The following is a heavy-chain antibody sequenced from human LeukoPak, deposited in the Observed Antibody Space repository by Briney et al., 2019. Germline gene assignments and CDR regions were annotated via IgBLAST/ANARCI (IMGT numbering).Heavy chain of an antibody. D-gene: IGHD3-10*01. CDR2: IYYSGST. Sequence: SETLSLTCTVSGGSISSSSYYWGWIRQPPGKGLEWIGSIYYSGSTYYNPSLKSRVTISVDTSKNQFSLKLSSVTAADTAVYYCARDWSGTMVQGENNWFDPWGQGTLVTASS. CDR3: ARDWSGTMVQGENNWFDP. J-gene: IGHJ5*02. CDR1: GGSISSSSYY. V-gene: IGHV4-39*07.